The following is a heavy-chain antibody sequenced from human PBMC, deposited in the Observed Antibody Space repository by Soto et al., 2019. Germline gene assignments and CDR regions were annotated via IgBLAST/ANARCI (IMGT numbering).Heavy chain of an antibody. CDR1: GFTFSSYA. J-gene: IGHJ4*02. Sequence: GGSLRLSCAASGFTFSSYAMSWVRQAPGKGLEWVSAISGSGGSTYYADSVKGRFTISRDNSKNTLYLQMNSLRAEDTAVYYCAKRQTLRTLTTSRGVSSAVPYFDYWGQGTLVTVSS. D-gene: IGHD4-17*01. CDR2: ISGSGGST. CDR3: AKRQTLRTLTTSRGVSSAVPYFDY. V-gene: IGHV3-23*01.